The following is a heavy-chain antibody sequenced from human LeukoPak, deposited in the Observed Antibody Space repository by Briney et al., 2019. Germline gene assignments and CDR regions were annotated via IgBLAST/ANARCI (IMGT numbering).Heavy chain of an antibody. J-gene: IGHJ2*01. CDR3: ATAGGIIEFFDL. Sequence: ASVKVSCKASGYTFTSYYMHWVRQAPGQGLEWMGIINPSGGSTSYAQKFQGRVTMTRDTSTSTVYMELSGLRSEDTALYYCATAGGIIEFFDLWGRGTLVTVSS. D-gene: IGHD3-16*02. V-gene: IGHV1-46*01. CDR2: INPSGGST. CDR1: GYTFTSYY.